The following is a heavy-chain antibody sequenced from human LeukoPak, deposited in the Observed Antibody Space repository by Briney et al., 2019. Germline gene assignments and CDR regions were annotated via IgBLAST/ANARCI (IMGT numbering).Heavy chain of an antibody. Sequence: PGGSLRLSCAASGFTFSSYAMSWVRQAPGKGLEWVSAISGRGGSTYYADSVKGRFTISRDNSKNTLYLQMNSLRAEDTAVYYCAKVNYYDSSGSPDFDYWGQGTLVTVSS. CDR3: AKVNYYDSSGSPDFDY. CDR1: GFTFSSYA. D-gene: IGHD3-22*01. CDR2: ISGRGGST. V-gene: IGHV3-23*01. J-gene: IGHJ4*02.